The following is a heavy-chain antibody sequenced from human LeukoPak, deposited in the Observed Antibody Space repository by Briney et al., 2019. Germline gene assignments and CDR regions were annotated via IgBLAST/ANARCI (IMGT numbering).Heavy chain of an antibody. CDR3: AKDRRRLEWFDP. V-gene: IGHV3-23*01. Sequence: PGGSLRLSCAASGFTFSSYAMSWVRQAPGKGLEWVSAISGSGGSTYYADSVKSRFTISRDNSKNTLYLQMNSLRAEDTAVYYCAKDRRRLEWFDPVGQGTLVTVSS. D-gene: IGHD3-16*01. CDR2: ISGSGGST. CDR1: GFTFSSYA. J-gene: IGHJ5*02.